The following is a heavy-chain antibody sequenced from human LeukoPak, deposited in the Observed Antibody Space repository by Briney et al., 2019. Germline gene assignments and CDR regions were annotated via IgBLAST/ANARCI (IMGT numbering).Heavy chain of an antibody. CDR2: IRYDGSNK. J-gene: IGHJ3*02. CDR3: AKGCCSGGSCCFDI. V-gene: IGHV3-30*02. D-gene: IGHD2-15*01. Sequence: PGGSLRLSCAASGFTFSSYGMHWVRQAPGKGLEWVAFIRYDGSNKYYADSVKGRFTISRDNSKNTLYLQMNSLRAEDTAVYYCAKGCCSGGSCCFDIWGQGAMVTVSS. CDR1: GFTFSSYG.